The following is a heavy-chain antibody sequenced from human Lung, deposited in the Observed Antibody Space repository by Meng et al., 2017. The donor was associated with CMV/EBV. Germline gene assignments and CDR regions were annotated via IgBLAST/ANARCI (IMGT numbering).Heavy chain of an antibody. D-gene: IGHD1-26*01. CDR1: GFILSDHY. V-gene: IGHV3-72*01. J-gene: IGHJ3*02. CDR2: AANKANRYTT. Sequence: GGSLRLXCAGSGFILSDHYIDWVRQAPGKGLEWIGRAANKANRYTTEYAASVKGRFTFSRYDSENSLYLQMNSLKSEDTAVYYCTRGHSGIDIYAFDIWGQGTXVTVSS. CDR3: TRGHSGIDIYAFDI.